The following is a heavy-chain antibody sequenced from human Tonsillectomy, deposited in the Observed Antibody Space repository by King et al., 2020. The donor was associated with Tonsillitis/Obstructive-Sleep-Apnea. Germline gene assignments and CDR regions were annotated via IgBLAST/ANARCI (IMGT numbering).Heavy chain of an antibody. Sequence: VQLVESGGGLIQPGGSLRLSCAASGFTVSSNYMSWVRQAPGKGLEWVSVIYSGGSTYYADSVKGRFTISRDNSKNTLYLQMNSLRAEDTAVYYCRMTTVNSYFDYWGQGTLVTVSS. J-gene: IGHJ4*02. CDR1: GFTVSSNY. D-gene: IGHD4-17*01. V-gene: IGHV3-53*01. CDR3: RMTTVNSYFDY. CDR2: IYSGGST.